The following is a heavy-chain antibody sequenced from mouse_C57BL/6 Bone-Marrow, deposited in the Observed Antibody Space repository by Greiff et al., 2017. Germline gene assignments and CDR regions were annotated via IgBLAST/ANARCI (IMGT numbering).Heavy chain of an antibody. J-gene: IGHJ2*01. CDR3: TTPFITTVVATCDY. V-gene: IGHV14-4*01. CDR2: IDPENGDT. Sequence: EVQLQQSGAELVRPGASVKLSCTASGFNIKDDYMHWVKQRPEQGLEWIGWIDPENGDTEYASKFQGKATITADTSSNTAYLQLSSLTSEDTAVYYCTTPFITTVVATCDYWGQGTTLTVSS. D-gene: IGHD1-1*01. CDR1: GFNIKDDY.